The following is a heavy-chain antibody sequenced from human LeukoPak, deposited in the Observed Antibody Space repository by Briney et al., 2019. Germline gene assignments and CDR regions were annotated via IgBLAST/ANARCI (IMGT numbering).Heavy chain of an antibody. Sequence: GRSLRLSCAASGFTFSSYGMHWVRQAPGKGLEWVAVTWYDGRNNYYAASVKGRFTISGDDSKTTVYLLMNSLRAEDTAAYYCAREVAPLYFHYGMDVWGEGTTVTVSS. CDR2: TWYDGRNN. J-gene: IGHJ6*01. CDR3: AREVAPLYFHYGMDV. V-gene: IGHV3-33*08. D-gene: IGHD2-21*01. CDR1: GFTFSSYG.